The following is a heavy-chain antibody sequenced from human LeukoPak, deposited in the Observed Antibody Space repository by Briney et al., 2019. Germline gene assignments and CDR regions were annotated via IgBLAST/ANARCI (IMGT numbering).Heavy chain of an antibody. J-gene: IGHJ3*02. D-gene: IGHD6-13*01. CDR2: ISYDGSNK. CDR3: AREHYIVAAGGNAFDI. CDR1: GFTFSSYA. Sequence: GGSLRLSCAASGFTFSSYAMHWVRQAPGKGLEWVAVISYDGSNKYYADSVKGRFTISRDNSKNTLYLQMNSLRAEDTAVYYCAREHYIVAAGGNAFDIWGQGTMVTVSS. V-gene: IGHV3-30-3*01.